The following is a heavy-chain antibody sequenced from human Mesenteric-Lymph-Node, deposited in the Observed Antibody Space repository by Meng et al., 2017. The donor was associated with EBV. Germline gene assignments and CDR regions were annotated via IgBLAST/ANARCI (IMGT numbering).Heavy chain of an antibody. V-gene: IGHV4-61*01. D-gene: IGHD1-26*01. CDR2: IYYSGST. CDR1: GGSVSSGSYY. J-gene: IGHJ4*02. Sequence: QGRLQESGPGLVKPSETLSLTCTVSGGSVSSGSYYWSWIRQPPGKGLEWIGYIYYSGSTNYNPSLKSRVTISVDTSKDQFSLKLSSVTAADTAVYYCALIIVGATHFDYWGQGTLVTVSS. CDR3: ALIIVGATHFDY.